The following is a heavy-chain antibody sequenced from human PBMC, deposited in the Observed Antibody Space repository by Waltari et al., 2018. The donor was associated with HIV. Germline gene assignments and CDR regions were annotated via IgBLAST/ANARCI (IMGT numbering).Heavy chain of an antibody. CDR1: GGSFSGYY. V-gene: IGHV4-34*01. J-gene: IGHJ4*02. CDR2: VNHSGNI. Sequence: QVQLQQSGAGLLKPSETLSLTCTVSGGSFSGYYWSWIRQPPGQGLEWIGEVNHSGNINYNPSLKRRLIISVDTSKSQFSRRLKSVTAADTAVYYCSREGYGGNPANDFDFWGQGTLVSVSS. CDR3: SREGYGGNPANDFDF. D-gene: IGHD2-15*01.